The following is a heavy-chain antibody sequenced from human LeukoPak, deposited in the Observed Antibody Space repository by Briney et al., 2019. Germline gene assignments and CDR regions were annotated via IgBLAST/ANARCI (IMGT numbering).Heavy chain of an antibody. V-gene: IGHV5-51*01. CDR2: IYPGDSDT. D-gene: IGHD1-26*01. CDR1: GYSFTSYW. Sequence: GESLKISCKGSGYSFTSYWIGWVRQMPGKGLEWMGIIYPGDSDTRYSPSFQGQVTISTDKSIDTAYLQWSSLKASDTAIYYCARRQGANSGTFDYWGQGTLVTVSS. J-gene: IGHJ4*02. CDR3: ARRQGANSGTFDY.